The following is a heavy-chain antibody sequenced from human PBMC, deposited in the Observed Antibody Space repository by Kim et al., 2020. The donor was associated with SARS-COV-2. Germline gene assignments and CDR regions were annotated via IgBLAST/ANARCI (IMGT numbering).Heavy chain of an antibody. D-gene: IGHD5-18*01. Sequence: GGSLRLSCVASGFTFSSYWMSWVRQAPEKGLEWVANIKQDGSEKYYVYSVKGRFTISIDNAKSSLYLQMNSLRADDTAVYYCARDLPRYRYGFTDVWGQGTTVTVSS. CDR2: IKQDGSEK. CDR1: GFTFSSYW. CDR3: ARDLPRYRYGFTDV. J-gene: IGHJ6*02. V-gene: IGHV3-7*01.